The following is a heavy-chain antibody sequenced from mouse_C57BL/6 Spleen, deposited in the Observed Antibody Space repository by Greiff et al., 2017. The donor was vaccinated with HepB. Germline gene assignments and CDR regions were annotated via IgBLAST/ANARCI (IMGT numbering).Heavy chain of an antibody. Sequence: EVMLVESGEGLVKPGGSLKLSCAASGFTFSSYAMSWVRQTPEKRLEWVAYISRGGDYIYYADTVKGRFTISRDNTRNTLYLQMSSLKSEDTAMYYCTVYDGYYFDYWGQGTTLTVSS. D-gene: IGHD2-3*01. V-gene: IGHV5-9-1*02. J-gene: IGHJ2*01. CDR1: GFTFSSYA. CDR2: ISRGGDYI. CDR3: TVYDGYYFDY.